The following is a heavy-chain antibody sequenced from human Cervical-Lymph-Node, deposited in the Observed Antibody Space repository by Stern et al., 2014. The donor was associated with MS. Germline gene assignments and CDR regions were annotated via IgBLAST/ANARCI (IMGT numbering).Heavy chain of an antibody. D-gene: IGHD1-1*01. CDR3: ARDTSSPERSDW. Sequence: VQLVESGGGVIQPGGSLRLSCTASGFTVRRDYMTWVRQAPGKGLEWVSLITNVGSTFYTDSVKGRFTISRYDSKNTVYLHMTSLRAEDTAMYYCARDTSSPERSDWWGQGTLVTVSS. CDR1: GFTVRRDY. J-gene: IGHJ4*02. CDR2: ITNVGST. V-gene: IGHV3-53*01.